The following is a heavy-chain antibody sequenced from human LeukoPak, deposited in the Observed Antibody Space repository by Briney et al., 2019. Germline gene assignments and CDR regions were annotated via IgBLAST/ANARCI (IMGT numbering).Heavy chain of an antibody. D-gene: IGHD2-21*02. CDR1: GGSISSGDKY. CDR2: IYYSGST. V-gene: IGHV4-30-4*01. J-gene: IGHJ4*02. Sequence: PSQTLSLTCNVSGGSISSGDKYWSWIRQPPGKGLEWIGYIYYSGSTYYNPSLKSRLTISVDTSENQFSLHLTFVTAADTAVYFCARVTRWAGLDFWGQGTLATVSS. CDR3: ARVTRWAGLDF.